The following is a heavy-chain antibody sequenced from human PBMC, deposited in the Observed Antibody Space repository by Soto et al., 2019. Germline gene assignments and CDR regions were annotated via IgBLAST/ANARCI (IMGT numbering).Heavy chain of an antibody. V-gene: IGHV1-18*01. D-gene: IGHD6-19*01. CDR3: ARSRQRPRAVAGTNWFDP. CDR2: ISAYNGNT. CDR1: GYTFTSYG. J-gene: IGHJ5*02. Sequence: ASVKVSCKASGYTFTSYGISWVRQAPGQGLEWMGWISAYNGNTNYAQKLQGRVTMTTDTSTSTAYMELRSLRSDDTAVYYCARSRQRPRAVAGTNWFDPWGQGTLVTVSS.